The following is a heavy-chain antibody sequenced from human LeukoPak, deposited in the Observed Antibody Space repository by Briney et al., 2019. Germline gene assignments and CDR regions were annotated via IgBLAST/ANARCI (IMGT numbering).Heavy chain of an antibody. D-gene: IGHD2-15*01. CDR1: GYNFTNYG. CDR3: ARDLVPTGGRPGSSDY. Sequence: ASVKVSCKASGYNFTNYGISWVRQAPGQGLEWMGWISAYNGNTNYAENLQGTVTMTTDKSTSTAYMELRSLRSDDTAVYYCARDLVPTGGRPGSSDYWGQGTLVTVSS. J-gene: IGHJ4*02. CDR2: ISAYNGNT. V-gene: IGHV1-18*01.